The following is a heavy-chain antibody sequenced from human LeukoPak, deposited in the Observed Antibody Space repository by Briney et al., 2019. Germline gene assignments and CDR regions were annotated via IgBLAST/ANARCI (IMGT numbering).Heavy chain of an antibody. V-gene: IGHV3-23*01. CDR3: AKESNGRRFDFDY. CDR1: GFISRDYP. CDR2: ISAGGGGI. J-gene: IGHJ4*02. D-gene: IGHD1-26*01. Sequence: AGGSLRLSCAASGFISRDYPMSWVRQTPGKGLEWVSSISAGGGGIYYADSVKGRFTVSRDDSKNTLYLQVNSLRVEDTALYYCAKESNGRRFDFDYWGQGTLATVSA.